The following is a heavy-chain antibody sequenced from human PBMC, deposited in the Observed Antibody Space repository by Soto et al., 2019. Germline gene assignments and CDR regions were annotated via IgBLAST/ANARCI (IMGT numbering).Heavy chain of an antibody. D-gene: IGHD3-10*01. V-gene: IGHV3-21*01. J-gene: IGHJ3*02. CDR3: ARTMAGRSAAFDI. Sequence: EVQLVESGGGLVKPGGSLRLSCAASGFTFSSYNMNWVRQAPGKGLEWVSSISSSSSYMYYADSLKGRFTISRGNAKNSLYLHMNSLRAEDTAVYYCARTMAGRSAAFDIWDQGTMVTVSS. CDR2: ISSSSSYM. CDR1: GFTFSSYN.